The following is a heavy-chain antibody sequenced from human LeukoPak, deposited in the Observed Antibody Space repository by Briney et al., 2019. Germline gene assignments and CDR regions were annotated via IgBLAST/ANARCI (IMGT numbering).Heavy chain of an antibody. CDR3: ARTYDSSGYYHHAFDI. V-gene: IGHV3-30-3*01. Sequence: GGSLRLSCAASGFTFSSYAMHWVRQAPGKGLEWVAVISYDGSNKYYADSVKGRFTISRDNSKNTLYLQMNSLRAEDTAVYYCARTYDSSGYYHHAFDIWGQGTMVTVSS. CDR1: GFTFSSYA. D-gene: IGHD3-22*01. CDR2: ISYDGSNK. J-gene: IGHJ3*02.